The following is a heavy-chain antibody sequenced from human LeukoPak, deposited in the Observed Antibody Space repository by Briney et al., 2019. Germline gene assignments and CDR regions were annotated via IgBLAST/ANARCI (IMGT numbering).Heavy chain of an antibody. D-gene: IGHD4-11*01. J-gene: IGHJ6*02. CDR3: ARDLTVSRLQITKGPVYYGMDV. CDR2: INHSGST. V-gene: IGHV4-34*01. Sequence: SETLSLTCAVYGGSFSGYYWSWIRQPPGKGLEWIGEINHSGSTNYNPSLKSRVTISVDTSKNQFTLKLSSVTAADTAVYYCARDLTVSRLQITKGPVYYGMDVWGQGTTVTVSS. CDR1: GGSFSGYY.